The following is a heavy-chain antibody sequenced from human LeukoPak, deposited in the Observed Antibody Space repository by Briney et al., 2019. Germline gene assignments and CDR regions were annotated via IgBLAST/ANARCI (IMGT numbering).Heavy chain of an antibody. CDR2: IIPIFGTA. D-gene: IGHD4-11*01. Sequence: ASVKVSCKASGGTFSSYAISWVRQAPGQGLEWMGWIIPIFGTANYAQKFQGRVTITTDESTSTAYMELSSLTSEDTAVYYCARATAYSSWFDTWGQGTLVTVSS. CDR3: ARATAYSSWFDT. J-gene: IGHJ5*02. CDR1: GGTFSSYA. V-gene: IGHV1-69*05.